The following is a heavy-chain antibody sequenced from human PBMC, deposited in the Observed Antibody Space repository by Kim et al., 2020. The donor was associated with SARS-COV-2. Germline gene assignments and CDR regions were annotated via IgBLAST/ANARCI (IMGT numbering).Heavy chain of an antibody. J-gene: IGHJ6*02. Sequence: ASVKGRFTTSRDNSRNTVYLQRNSLRAEDTAVYYCAKDRAARLYYYGMDVWGQGTTVTVSS. CDR3: AKDRAARLYYYGMDV. V-gene: IGHV3-33*06. D-gene: IGHD6-6*01.